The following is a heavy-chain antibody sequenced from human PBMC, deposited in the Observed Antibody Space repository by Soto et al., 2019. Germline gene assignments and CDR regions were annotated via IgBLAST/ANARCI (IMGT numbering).Heavy chain of an antibody. CDR3: VRDRYTMSDFWSAFSSD. V-gene: IGHV3-23*04. Sequence: EVQLVQSGGGLVQPGGSLRLSCAASGFTFSSSPMSWVRQVPGKGLEWISAIRNDGGSIYYVDSVKGRFTISRDNSKXXXXXXXXXXXXXXXXXYYCVRDRYTMSDFWSAFSSDWGQGALVIVSS. CDR2: IRNDGGSI. D-gene: IGHD3-3*01. CDR1: GFTFSSSP. J-gene: IGHJ4*02.